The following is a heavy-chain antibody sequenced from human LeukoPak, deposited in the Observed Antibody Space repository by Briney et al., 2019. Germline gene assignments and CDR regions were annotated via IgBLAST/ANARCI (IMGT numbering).Heavy chain of an antibody. J-gene: IGHJ3*02. CDR2: IYHSGST. CDR3: ARGDYDSSGYYSHDDAFDI. CDR1: GYSISSGYY. V-gene: IGHV4-38-2*02. D-gene: IGHD3-22*01. Sequence: SETLSLTCTVSGYSISSGYYWGWIRQPPGKGLEWIGSIYHSGSTYYNPSLKSRVTISVDTSKNQFSLKLSSVTAADTAVYYCARGDYDSSGYYSHDDAFDIWGQGTMVTVSS.